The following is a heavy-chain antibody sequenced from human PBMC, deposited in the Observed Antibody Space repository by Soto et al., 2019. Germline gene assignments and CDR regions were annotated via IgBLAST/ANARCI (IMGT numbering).Heavy chain of an antibody. V-gene: IGHV4-31*03. CDR2: IYYSGST. CDR1: GGSISSGGYY. CDR3: ARDRGQGSGSYYLGY. D-gene: IGHD3-10*01. Sequence: QVQLQESGPGLVKPSQTLSLTCTVSGGSISSGGYYWSWIRQHPGKGLEWIGYIYYSGSTYYNPSLRSRVTISLDTSNNQFSLRLSSVTAADTAIYYCARDRGQGSGSYYLGYWGQGTLVTVSS. J-gene: IGHJ4*02.